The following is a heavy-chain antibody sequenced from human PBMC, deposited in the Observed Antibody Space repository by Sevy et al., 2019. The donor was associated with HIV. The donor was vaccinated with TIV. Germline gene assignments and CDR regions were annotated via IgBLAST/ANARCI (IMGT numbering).Heavy chain of an antibody. J-gene: IGHJ6*03. Sequence: GGSLRLSCAASGFTFSSYWMSWVRQAPGKGLEWVANIKQDGSEKYYVDSVKGRFTISRDNAKNSLYRQMNSLRAEDTAVYYCASGAAGTRESYYYYMDVWGKGTTVTVSS. CDR1: GFTFSSYW. CDR2: IKQDGSEK. CDR3: ASGAAGTRESYYYYMDV. V-gene: IGHV3-7*03. D-gene: IGHD6-19*01.